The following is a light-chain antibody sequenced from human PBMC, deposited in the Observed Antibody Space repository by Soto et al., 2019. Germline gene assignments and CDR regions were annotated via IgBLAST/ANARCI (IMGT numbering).Light chain of an antibody. J-gene: IGKJ5*01. Sequence: EIVMTQSPLTLSASPGERVMFSCRASQSVSSNYLAWYQQKPGQAPRLLIYAASSRATGIPDRFSGSGSGTDFTLTIDGLEPEDFVVYYCQQYGYSPITFGQGTRLEI. CDR2: AAS. CDR1: QSVSSNY. CDR3: QQYGYSPIT. V-gene: IGKV3-20*01.